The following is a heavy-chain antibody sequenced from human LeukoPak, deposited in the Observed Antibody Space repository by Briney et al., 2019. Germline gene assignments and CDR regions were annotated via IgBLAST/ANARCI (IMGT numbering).Heavy chain of an antibody. CDR2: INPNSGGT. J-gene: IGHJ4*02. V-gene: IGHV1-2*02. CDR3: ARGSYGDYFLPFDY. D-gene: IGHD4-17*01. CDR1: GYTFTGYY. Sequence: ASVKVSCKASGYTFTGYYMHWVRQAPGQGLEGMGWINPNSGGTNYAQKFQGRVTMTRDTSISTAYMELSRLRSDDTAVYYCARGSYGDYFLPFDYWGQGTLVTVSS.